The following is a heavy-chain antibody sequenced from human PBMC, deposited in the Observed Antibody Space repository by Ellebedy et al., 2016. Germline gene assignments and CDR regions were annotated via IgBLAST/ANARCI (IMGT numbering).Heavy chain of an antibody. V-gene: IGHV3-23*01. J-gene: IGHJ6*02. CDR2: ISGSGGST. CDR3: AKTMVRGNYGMDV. CDR1: GFTFSSYA. Sequence: GESLKISCAASGFTFSSYAMSWVRQAPGKGLEWVSAISGSGGSTYYADSVKGRFTISRDNSKNTLYLQMNSLRAEDTAVYYCAKTMVRGNYGMDVWGQGTTVTVSS. D-gene: IGHD3-10*01.